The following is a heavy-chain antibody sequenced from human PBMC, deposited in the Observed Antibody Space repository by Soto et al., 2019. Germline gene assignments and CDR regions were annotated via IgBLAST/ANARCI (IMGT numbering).Heavy chain of an antibody. D-gene: IGHD6-13*01. CDR2: IDPSDSYT. V-gene: IGHV5-10-1*01. J-gene: IGHJ4*02. CDR1: GYSFTSYW. Sequence: PGESLKISCKGSGYSFTSYWISWVRQMPGKGLEWMGRIDPSDSYTNYSPSFQGHVTISADKSISTAYLQWSSLKASDTAMYYCASTREQLDRFDYWGQGTLVTVSS. CDR3: ASTREQLDRFDY.